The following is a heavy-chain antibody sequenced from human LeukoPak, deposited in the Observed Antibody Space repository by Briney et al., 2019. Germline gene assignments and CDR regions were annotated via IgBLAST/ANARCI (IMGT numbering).Heavy chain of an antibody. CDR3: ARDGSGSVY. Sequence: SQTLSLTCAVSGGSISSGGYSWSWIRQPPGKGLEWIGYIYHSGSTYYNPSLKSRVTISVDRSKNQFSLKPSSVTAADTAVYYCARDGSGSVYWGQGTLVTVSS. D-gene: IGHD3-10*01. J-gene: IGHJ4*02. V-gene: IGHV4-30-2*01. CDR1: GGSISSGGYS. CDR2: IYHSGST.